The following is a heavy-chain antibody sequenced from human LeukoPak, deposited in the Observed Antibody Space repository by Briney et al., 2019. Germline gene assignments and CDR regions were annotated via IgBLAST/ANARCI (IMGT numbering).Heavy chain of an antibody. J-gene: IGHJ4*02. CDR3: ARDMSSGYYKKPFDY. CDR1: GFTFGGYG. CDR2: IWYDGSNK. V-gene: IGHV3-33*01. D-gene: IGHD3-22*01. Sequence: GGSLRLSCAASGFTFGGYGMHWVRQAPGKGLEWVAVIWYDGSNKYYADSVKGRFTISRDNSKNTLYLQMNSLRAEDTAVYYCARDMSSGYYKKPFDYWGQGTLVTVSS.